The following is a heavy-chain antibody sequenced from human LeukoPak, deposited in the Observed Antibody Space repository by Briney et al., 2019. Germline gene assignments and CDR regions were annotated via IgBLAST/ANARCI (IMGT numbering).Heavy chain of an antibody. V-gene: IGHV4-4*07. CDR3: ARQTLVGTTNYFDY. Sequence: SETLSLTCSVSGGSMNTYYGTWLREPAGKGLEWIGRVYTSGYTKYNPSLQSRVTMSVDTSKKQLSLMLTSLTAADTAVYFCARQTLVGTTNYFDYWGQGALVTVSS. D-gene: IGHD1-14*01. J-gene: IGHJ4*02. CDR2: VYTSGYT. CDR1: GGSMNTYY.